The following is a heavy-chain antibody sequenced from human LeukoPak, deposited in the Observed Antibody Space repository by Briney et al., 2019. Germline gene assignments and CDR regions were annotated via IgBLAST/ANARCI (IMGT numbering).Heavy chain of an antibody. CDR2: ISGSGGST. V-gene: IGHV3-23*01. CDR1: GFTFSSYA. CDR3: AKDKWKGSDYYDFWSGYYTGMSLLDY. J-gene: IGHJ4*02. Sequence: GGSLRLSCAASGFTFSSYAMSWVRQAPGKGLEWVSAISGSGGSTYYADSVKGRFTISRDNSKNTLYLQMNSLRAEDTAVYYCAKDKWKGSDYYDFWSGYYTGMSLLDYWGQGTLVTVSS. D-gene: IGHD3-3*01.